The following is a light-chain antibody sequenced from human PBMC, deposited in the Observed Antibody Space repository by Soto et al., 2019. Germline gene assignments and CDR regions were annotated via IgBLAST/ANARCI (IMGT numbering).Light chain of an antibody. CDR3: GADHGSGSNFVVV. Sequence: QAVVTQPPSALASLGASVTLTCTLSSGYSNYKVDWYQQRPGKGPRFVMRVGTGGIVGSKGDGIPDRFSVLGSGLNRYLTIKNIQEEDESDYHCGADHGSGSNFVVVFGGGTKVTVL. V-gene: IGLV9-49*01. CDR2: VGTGGIVG. CDR1: SGYSNYK. J-gene: IGLJ2*01.